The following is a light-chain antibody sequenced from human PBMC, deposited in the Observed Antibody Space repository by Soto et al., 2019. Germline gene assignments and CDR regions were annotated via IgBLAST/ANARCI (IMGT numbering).Light chain of an antibody. J-gene: IGKJ4*01. CDR2: AAS. Sequence: IQMTHSPSSLFSSVGDRVTITCRAIHGIRNDLGWYQQKPGKAPKRLIYAASSLQSGVPSRFSGSGSGTEFNLTISSLQSYDVSSYYCLQHNSYPLTFGGGTKVEIK. CDR3: LQHNSYPLT. CDR1: HGIRND. V-gene: IGKV1-17*01.